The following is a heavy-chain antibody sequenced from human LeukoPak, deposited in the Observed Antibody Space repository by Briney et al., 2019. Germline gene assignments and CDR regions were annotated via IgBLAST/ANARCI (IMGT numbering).Heavy chain of an antibody. CDR1: GFTFSSYA. CDR3: ARADILTGYYTANYYYYYYMDV. D-gene: IGHD3-9*01. Sequence: GGSLRLSCAASGFTFSSYAMSWVRQAPGKGLEWVSAISGSGGSTYYADSVKGRFTISRDNAKNSLYLQMNSLRAEDTAVYYCARADILTGYYTANYYYYYYMDVWGKGTTVTISS. CDR2: ISGSGGST. V-gene: IGHV3-23*01. J-gene: IGHJ6*03.